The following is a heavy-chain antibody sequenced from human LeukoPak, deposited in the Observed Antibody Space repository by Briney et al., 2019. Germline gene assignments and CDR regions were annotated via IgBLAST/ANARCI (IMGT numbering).Heavy chain of an antibody. CDR2: ISSSSSSI. CDR3: ARAPLSTSGVSIVTTIYDF. D-gene: IGHD3-16*02. V-gene: IGHV3-48*01. J-gene: IGHJ4*02. Sequence: PGGSLRLSCAASGFTFSSYSMNWVRQAPGKGLEWVSYISSSSSSIHYADSVKGRFTISRDDAKNSLYLQMNSLRAEDTAVYYCARAPLSTSGVSIVTTIYDFWGQGTLVTVSS. CDR1: GFTFSSYS.